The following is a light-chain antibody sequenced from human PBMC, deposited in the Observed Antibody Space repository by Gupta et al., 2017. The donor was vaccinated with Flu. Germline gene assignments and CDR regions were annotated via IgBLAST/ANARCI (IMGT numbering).Light chain of an antibody. V-gene: IGKV3-11*01. CDR3: QQRSSRPRHT. Sequence: TLALSPGDTATLSCRASQSISIYLAWYQKKPGQAPRLLMYDSSHRAAGIPVRFTGSGSGTDFTLTISSLAPEDFAVYYCQQRSSRPRHTFGQGTELVIK. CDR2: DSS. CDR1: QSISIY. J-gene: IGKJ2*01.